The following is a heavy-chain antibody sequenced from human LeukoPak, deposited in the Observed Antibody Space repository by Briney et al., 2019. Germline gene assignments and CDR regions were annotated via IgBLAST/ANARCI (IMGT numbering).Heavy chain of an antibody. D-gene: IGHD2-15*01. J-gene: IGHJ5*02. Sequence: SETLSLTCTVSGGSISSGGYYWSWIRQHPGKGLEWIGYIFYSGSAYYNPSLDSRLTISSDTSKNQFSLKLSSVTAADTAVYYCARGPLLRFCSGGSCSWFDPWGQGTLVTVSS. CDR1: GGSISSGGYY. CDR2: IFYSGSA. V-gene: IGHV4-31*03. CDR3: ARGPLLRFCSGGSCSWFDP.